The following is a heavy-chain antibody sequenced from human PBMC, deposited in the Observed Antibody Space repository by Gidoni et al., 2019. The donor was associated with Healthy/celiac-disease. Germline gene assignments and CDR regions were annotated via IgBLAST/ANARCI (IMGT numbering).Heavy chain of an antibody. CDR1: GFTFGDYA. CDR3: TRAPLDGPPIWFDP. Sequence: EVQLVESGGGLVQPGRSLRLSCTASGFTFGDYAISWFRQAPGKGLEWVGFIRSKAYGGTTEYAASVKGRFTISRDDSKSIAYLQMNSLKTEDTAVYYCTRAPLDGPPIWFDPWGQGTLVTVSS. V-gene: IGHV3-49*03. CDR2: IRSKAYGGTT. J-gene: IGHJ5*02. D-gene: IGHD1-1*01.